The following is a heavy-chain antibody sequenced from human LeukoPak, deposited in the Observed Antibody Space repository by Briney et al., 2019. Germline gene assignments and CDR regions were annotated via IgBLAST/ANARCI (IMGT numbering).Heavy chain of an antibody. J-gene: IGHJ6*02. CDR1: GGSFSGYY. V-gene: IGHV4-34*01. CDR3: ARRNVDTVMVAFYYGMDV. CDR2: INHSGST. Sequence: SETLSLTCAVYGGSFSGYYWSWIRQPPGKGLEWIGEINHSGSTNYNPSLKSRVTISVDTSKNQFSLKLSSVTAADTAVYYCARRNVDTVMVAFYYGMDVWGQGTTVTVSS. D-gene: IGHD5-18*01.